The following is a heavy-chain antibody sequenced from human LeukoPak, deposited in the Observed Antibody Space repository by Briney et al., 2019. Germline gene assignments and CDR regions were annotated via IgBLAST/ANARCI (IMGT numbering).Heavy chain of an antibody. CDR2: ISSSGSVE. Sequence: GGSLRLSCAASGFTFSSYEMSWVRQAPGKGLEWLSYISSSGSVEKYADSVKGRFTISRDNAKNSLYLQMYSLRVEDTAVYYCARGEQLNYFVYWGQGALVTVSS. D-gene: IGHD1-26*01. V-gene: IGHV3-48*03. J-gene: IGHJ4*02. CDR1: GFTFSSYE. CDR3: ARGEQLNYFVY.